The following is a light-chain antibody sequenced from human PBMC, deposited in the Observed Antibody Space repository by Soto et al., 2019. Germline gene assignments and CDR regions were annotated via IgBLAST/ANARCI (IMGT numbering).Light chain of an antibody. J-gene: IGLJ1*01. CDR3: GSYAGSSNV. V-gene: IGLV2-8*01. CDR1: SSDVGGYNY. Sequence: QSALTQPPSASGSPGQSVAISCTGTSSDVGGYNYVSWYQQHPGKAPKLMIYEVNKRPSGVPDRFSGSKSGNTASLTVSGLQAEDEADYYCGSYAGSSNVFGTGTKVT. CDR2: EVN.